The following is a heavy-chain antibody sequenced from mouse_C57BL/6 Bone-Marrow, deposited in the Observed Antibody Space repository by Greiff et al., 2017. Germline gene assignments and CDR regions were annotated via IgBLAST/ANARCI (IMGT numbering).Heavy chain of an antibody. CDR2: IYPGSGST. CDR3: ARRNGSSYAGFAY. V-gene: IGHV1-55*01. J-gene: IGHJ3*01. CDR1: GYTFTSYW. Sequence: QVQLQQPGAELVKPGASVKMSCKASGYTFTSYWITWVKQRPGQGLEWIGDIYPGSGSTNYNEKFKSKATLTVDTSSSTAYMQLSSLTSEDSAVYYCARRNGSSYAGFAYWGQGTLVTVSA. D-gene: IGHD1-1*01.